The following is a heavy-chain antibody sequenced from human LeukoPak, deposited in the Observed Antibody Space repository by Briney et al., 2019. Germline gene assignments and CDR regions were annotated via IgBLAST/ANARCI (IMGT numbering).Heavy chain of an antibody. V-gene: IGHV3-23*03. Sequence: GGSLRLSCAASGFTFSTYAMTWVRQAPGKGLKWVSIVNSVGSNAYYADSVKGRFTISRDNSKNTLYLQMNTLRAEDTAVYYCAKSSGAYLYGHDYFDSWGQGTLVTVSS. CDR2: VNSVGSNA. CDR3: AKSSGAYLYGHDYFDS. CDR1: GFTFSTYA. D-gene: IGHD3-10*01. J-gene: IGHJ4*02.